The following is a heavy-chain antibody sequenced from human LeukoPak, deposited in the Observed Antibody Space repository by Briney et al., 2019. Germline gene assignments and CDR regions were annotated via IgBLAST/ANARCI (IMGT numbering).Heavy chain of an antibody. CDR2: ISSSSSTI. V-gene: IGHV3-48*01. D-gene: IGHD5/OR15-5a*01. CDR3: ARAQSTYHYGMDV. CDR1: GFTFSSYG. Sequence: GGSLRLSCAASGFTFSSYGMNWVRQAPGKGLEWVSYISSSSSTIYYADSVKGRFTISRDNAKNSLYLQMNSLRAEDTAVYYCARAQSTYHYGMDVWGQGTTVTVSS. J-gene: IGHJ6*02.